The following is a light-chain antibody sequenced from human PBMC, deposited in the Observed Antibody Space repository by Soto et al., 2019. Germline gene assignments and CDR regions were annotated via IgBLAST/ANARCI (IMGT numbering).Light chain of an antibody. Sequence: QSVLTQPPSMSAAPGQRVTISCTGSSSNIGAGYDVHWYQQLPGTAPKLLIHGNINRPSGVPDRFSGSKSGTSATLGITGFQTGDEADYYCGSWDSSLSAYVFGTGTKLTVL. J-gene: IGLJ1*01. V-gene: IGLV1-40*01. CDR3: GSWDSSLSAYV. CDR2: GNI. CDR1: SSNIGAGYD.